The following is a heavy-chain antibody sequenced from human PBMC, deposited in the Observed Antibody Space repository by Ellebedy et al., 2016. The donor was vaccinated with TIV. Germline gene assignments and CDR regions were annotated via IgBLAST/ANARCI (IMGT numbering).Heavy chain of an antibody. Sequence: GGSLRLSCKGSGYSFTNYWIAWVRQMPGKGLEWMGIIYPGDSDTRYSPSFQGQVTISADKSISTAYLQWSSLKASDTAMYYCASMVRGVPDAFDIWGQGTMVTVSS. CDR1: GYSFTNYW. V-gene: IGHV5-51*01. CDR2: IYPGDSDT. J-gene: IGHJ3*02. CDR3: ASMVRGVPDAFDI. D-gene: IGHD3-10*01.